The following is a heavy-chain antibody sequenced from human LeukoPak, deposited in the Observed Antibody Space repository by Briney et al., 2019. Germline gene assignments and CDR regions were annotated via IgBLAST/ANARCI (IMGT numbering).Heavy chain of an antibody. V-gene: IGHV1-69*13. J-gene: IGHJ4*02. CDR1: RGTFSSYT. Sequence: GASVKVSCKASRGTFSSYTISWVRQAPGQGLEWMGGIIPIFGTANYAQKFQGRVTITADESTSTAYMELSSLRSEDTAVYYCARREQWLVGDDYWGQGTLVTVSS. CDR2: IIPIFGTA. CDR3: ARREQWLVGDDY. D-gene: IGHD6-19*01.